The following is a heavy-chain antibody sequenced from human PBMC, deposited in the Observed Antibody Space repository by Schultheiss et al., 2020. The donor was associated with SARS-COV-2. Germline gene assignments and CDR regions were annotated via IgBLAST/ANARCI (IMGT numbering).Heavy chain of an antibody. J-gene: IGHJ4*02. CDR3: AKAVAGLLIDY. Sequence: GESLKISCAASGFTFSSYAMSWVRQAPGKGLEWVSAISGSGGSTYYADSVKGRFTISRDNSKNTLYLQMNSLRAEDTAVYYCAKAVAGLLIDYWGQGTLVTVSS. CDR1: GFTFSSYA. D-gene: IGHD6-19*01. V-gene: IGHV3-23*01. CDR2: ISGSGGST.